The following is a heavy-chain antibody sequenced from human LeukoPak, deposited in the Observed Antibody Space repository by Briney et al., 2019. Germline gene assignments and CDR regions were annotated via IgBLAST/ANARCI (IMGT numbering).Heavy chain of an antibody. CDR2: IYSGGST. CDR1: GFTVSSNY. Sequence: GGSLRLSCAASGFTVSSNYMSWVRQAPGKGLEWVSVIYSGGSTYYADSVKGRFTISRDNSKNTLYLQMNSLRAEDTAVYYCARTEAAAAFDPWGKGTLVTVSS. CDR3: ARTEAAAAFDP. D-gene: IGHD6-13*01. V-gene: IGHV3-66*01. J-gene: IGHJ5*02.